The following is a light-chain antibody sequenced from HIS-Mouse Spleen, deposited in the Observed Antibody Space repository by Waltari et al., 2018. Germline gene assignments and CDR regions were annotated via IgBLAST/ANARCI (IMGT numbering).Light chain of an antibody. J-gene: IGLJ3*02. Sequence: SALTQPASVSGSPGQSITISCTGTSSYVGSYNLFPWYQQHPGKAPKLMIYEGSKRPSGVSNRFSGSKSGNTASLTISGLQAEDEADYYCCSYAGSSTWVFGGGTKLTVL. CDR3: CSYAGSSTWV. V-gene: IGLV2-23*01. CDR1: SSYVGSYNL. CDR2: EGS.